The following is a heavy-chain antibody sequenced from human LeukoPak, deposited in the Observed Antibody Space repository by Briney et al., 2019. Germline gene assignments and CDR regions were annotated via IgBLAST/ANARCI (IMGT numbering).Heavy chain of an antibody. CDR1: GFTFSAYS. J-gene: IGHJ4*02. V-gene: IGHV3-48*02. CDR3: ARDDNWGFDY. CDR2: ITRDSGII. D-gene: IGHD7-27*01. Sequence: GGSLRLSCAATGFTFSAYSMNWVRQAPGKGLEWISYITRDSGIISYADSVKGRFTLSRGNAKNSLYLQMTSLRDEDTAVYYCARDDNWGFDYRGQGSLVTVSS.